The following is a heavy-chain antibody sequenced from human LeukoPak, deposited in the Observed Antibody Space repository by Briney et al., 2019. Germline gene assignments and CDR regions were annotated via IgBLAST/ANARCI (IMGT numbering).Heavy chain of an antibody. D-gene: IGHD3-22*01. V-gene: IGHV1-18*01. CDR2: ISPYNGNT. CDR3: ARVSNYYPYYFDY. Sequence: GASVTLSCKASGYTFTSYTVSWVRQAPGQGLEWMGWISPYNGNTNYAQKLQGRVTMTTDTSTSTAYMELRSLRSDDTAVYYCARVSNYYPYYFDYWGQGTLVTVSS. CDR1: GYTFTSYT. J-gene: IGHJ4*02.